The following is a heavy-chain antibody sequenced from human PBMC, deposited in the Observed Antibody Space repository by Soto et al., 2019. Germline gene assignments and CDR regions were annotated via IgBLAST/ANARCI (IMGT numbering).Heavy chain of an antibody. CDR1: GFTFSSYA. D-gene: IGHD1-26*01. CDR3: AKDRSGRRWLFGGSSDLDY. V-gene: IGHV3-23*01. J-gene: IGHJ4*02. CDR2: ISGSGGST. Sequence: PGGSLRLSCAASGFTFSSYAMSWVRQAPGKGLEWVSAISGSGGSTYYADSVKGRFTISRDNSKNTLYLQMNSLRAEDTAVYYCAKDRSGRRWLFGGSSDLDYWGQGTLVTVSS.